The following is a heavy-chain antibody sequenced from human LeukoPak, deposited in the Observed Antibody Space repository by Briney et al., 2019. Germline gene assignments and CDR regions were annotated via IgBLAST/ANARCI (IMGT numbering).Heavy chain of an antibody. CDR2: INAGNGNT. D-gene: IGHD3-9*01. J-gene: IGHJ3*02. CDR1: GYTFTSYA. CDR3: ARDGYYDILTGWVNAFDI. Sequence: GASVKVSRKASGYTFTSYAMHWVRQAPGQRLEWMGWINAGNGNTKYSQKFQGRVTITRDTSASTAYMELSSLRSEDTAVYYCARDGYYDILTGWVNAFDIWGQGTMVTVSS. V-gene: IGHV1-3*01.